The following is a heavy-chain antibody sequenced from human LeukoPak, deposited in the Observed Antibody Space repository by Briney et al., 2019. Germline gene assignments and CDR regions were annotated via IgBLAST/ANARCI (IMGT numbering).Heavy chain of an antibody. CDR1: GGSISSGGYS. CDR3: ARSAAAGVDYYYYYGMDV. CDR2: IYHSGST. V-gene: IGHV4-30-2*01. D-gene: IGHD6-13*01. J-gene: IGHJ6*02. Sequence: TLSLTCAVSGGSISSGGYSWSWIRQPPGKGLEWIGYIYHSGSTYYNPSLKSRVTISVDRSKNQFSLRLSSVTAADTAVYYCARSAAAGVDYYYYYGMDVWGQGTTVTVSS.